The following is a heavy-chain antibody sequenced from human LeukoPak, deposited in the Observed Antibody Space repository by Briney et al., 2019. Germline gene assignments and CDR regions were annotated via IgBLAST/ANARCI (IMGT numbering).Heavy chain of an antibody. CDR3: ARGPCRGGSYLPFGY. D-gene: IGHD2-15*01. Sequence: SETLSLTCTVSGGSISSHYWSWIRQPPGKGLEWIGYIYYSGSTNYNPSLKSRVTISVDTSKNQFSLKLSSVTAADTAVYYCARGPCRGGSYLPFGYWGQGTLVTVSS. CDR1: GGSISSHY. CDR2: IYYSGST. V-gene: IGHV4-59*11. J-gene: IGHJ4*02.